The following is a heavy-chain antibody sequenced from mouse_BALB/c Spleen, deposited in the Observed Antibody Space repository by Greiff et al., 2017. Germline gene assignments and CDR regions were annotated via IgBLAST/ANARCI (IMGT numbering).Heavy chain of an antibody. Sequence: QVQLQQPGAELVKPGASVKLSCKASGYTFTSYWMHWVKQRPGQGLEWIGEIDPSDSYTNYNQKFKGKATLTVDKSSSTAYMQLSSLTSEDSAVYYCAKIIYYGNLWYFDVWGAGTTVTVSS. V-gene: IGHV1-69*02. J-gene: IGHJ1*01. CDR3: AKIIYYGNLWYFDV. D-gene: IGHD2-1*01. CDR2: IDPSDSYT. CDR1: GYTFTSYW.